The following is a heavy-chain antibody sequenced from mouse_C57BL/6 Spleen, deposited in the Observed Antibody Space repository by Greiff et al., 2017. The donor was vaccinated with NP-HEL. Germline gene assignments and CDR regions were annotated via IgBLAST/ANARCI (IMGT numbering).Heavy chain of an antibody. V-gene: IGHV5-9*01. J-gene: IGHJ2*01. CDR2: ISGGGGNT. CDR1: GFTFSSYT. CDR3: ARHEGGGYFDY. Sequence: EVKLMESGGGLVKPGGSLKLSCAASGFTFSSYTMSWVRQTPEKRLEWVATISGGGGNTYYPDSVKGLFTISRDNAKNTLYLQMSSLRSEDTALYYCARHEGGGYFDYWGQGTTLTVSS.